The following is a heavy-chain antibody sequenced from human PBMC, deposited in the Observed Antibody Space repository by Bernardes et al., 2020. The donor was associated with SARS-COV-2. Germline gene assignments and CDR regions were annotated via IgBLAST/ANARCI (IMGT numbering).Heavy chain of an antibody. J-gene: IGHJ2*01. Sequence: GSLRLSCAASGFTFSSYWMSWVRQAPGKGLEWVANIKQDGSEKYYVDSVKGRFTISRDNAKNSLYLQMNSLRAEDTAVYYCARVTGPGVAGTRWYFDLWGRGILVTVTS. CDR2: IKQDGSEK. V-gene: IGHV3-7*04. CDR1: GFTFSSYW. CDR3: ARVTGPGVAGTRWYFDL. D-gene: IGHD6-19*01.